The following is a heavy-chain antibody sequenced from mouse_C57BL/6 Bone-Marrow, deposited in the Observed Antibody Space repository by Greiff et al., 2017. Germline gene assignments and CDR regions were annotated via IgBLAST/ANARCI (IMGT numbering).Heavy chain of an antibody. Sequence: QVQLQQSGAELMKPGASVKLSCKATGYTFTGYWIEWVKQRPGHGLEWIGEILPGSGSTNYNEKFKGKATFTADTSSNTAYMQLSSLTTEDSAIYYCAREYYGSSYPHWYFDVWGTRTTVTVSS. CDR2: ILPGSGST. CDR1: GYTFTGYW. V-gene: IGHV1-9*01. D-gene: IGHD1-1*01. J-gene: IGHJ1*03. CDR3: AREYYGSSYPHWYFDV.